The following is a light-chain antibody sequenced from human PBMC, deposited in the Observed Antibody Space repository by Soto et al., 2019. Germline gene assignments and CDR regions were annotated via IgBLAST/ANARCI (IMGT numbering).Light chain of an antibody. CDR2: GAS. J-gene: IGKJ2*01. V-gene: IGKV3-20*01. Sequence: IVLTQSPGTLSLSPGERATLSCRASQSISSNYMAWYQQKPGQAPRLLIYGASSRATGVPDRFSGSGSGTDFTLTISRLEPEDFAVYYCQQYGSSGYTFGQGTKLEIK. CDR3: QQYGSSGYT. CDR1: QSISSNY.